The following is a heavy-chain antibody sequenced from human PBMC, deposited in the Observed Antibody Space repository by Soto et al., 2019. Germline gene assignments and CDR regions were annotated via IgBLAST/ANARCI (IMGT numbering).Heavy chain of an antibody. D-gene: IGHD6-25*01. J-gene: IGHJ4*02. V-gene: IGHV3-23*01. CDR1: AFTFSNYA. CDR3: AKEASGAAAKGRSPHFDY. CDR2: ISGGGGTT. Sequence: EVQLLESGGDLVQPGGSLRLSCAASAFTFSNYAMSWVRQAPGKGLDWVSVISGGGGTTYYADSVKGRITISRDNPKNPLYLQMNSLRAEDTAIYYCAKEASGAAAKGRSPHFDYWGQGTLVTVSS.